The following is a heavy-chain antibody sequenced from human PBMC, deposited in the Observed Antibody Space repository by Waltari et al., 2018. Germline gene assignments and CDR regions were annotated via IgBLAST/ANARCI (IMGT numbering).Heavy chain of an antibody. J-gene: IGHJ3*02. CDR2: IWYDGSNK. CDR3: AKRGSGTKAFDI. Sequence: QVQLVESGGGVVQPGRSLRLSCAASGFTFSSSGMHWLRQAPGKGLEWVAVIWYDGSNKYYADSVKGRFTISRDNSKNTLYLQMNSLRAEDTAVYYCAKRGSGTKAFDIWGQGTMVTVSS. D-gene: IGHD2-2*01. V-gene: IGHV3-30*18. CDR1: GFTFSSSG.